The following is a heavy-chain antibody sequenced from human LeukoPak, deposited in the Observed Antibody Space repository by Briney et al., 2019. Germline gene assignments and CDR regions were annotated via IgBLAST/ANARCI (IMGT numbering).Heavy chain of an antibody. V-gene: IGHV3-30*04. CDR1: GFTFSSYA. Sequence: PGGSLRLSCAASGFTFSSYAMHWVRQAPGKGLEWVAVISYDGSNKYYADSVKGRFTISRDNSKNTLYLQMNSLRAEDTAVYYCAREGPRFGELLKPLDYRGQRTLVTVSS. CDR3: AREGPRFGELLKPLDY. J-gene: IGHJ4*02. D-gene: IGHD3-10*01. CDR2: ISYDGSNK.